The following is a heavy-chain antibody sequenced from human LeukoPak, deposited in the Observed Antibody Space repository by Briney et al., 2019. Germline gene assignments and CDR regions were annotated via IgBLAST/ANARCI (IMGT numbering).Heavy chain of an antibody. V-gene: IGHV3-7*01. Sequence: KQDGSEKYYVDSVKGRFTISRDNAKNSLYLQMNSLRAEDTAVYYCARDHSSGWRTNTHFDYWGQGTLVTVSS. J-gene: IGHJ4*02. CDR3: ARDHSSGWRTNTHFDY. D-gene: IGHD6-19*01. CDR2: KQDGSEK.